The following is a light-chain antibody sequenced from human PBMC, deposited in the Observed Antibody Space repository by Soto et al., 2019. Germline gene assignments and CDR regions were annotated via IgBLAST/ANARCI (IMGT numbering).Light chain of an antibody. CDR3: QLYSGSPWT. V-gene: IGKV3-20*01. J-gene: IGKJ1*01. Sequence: IVLTQSPGTLSLSPGERATLSCRASQSISHNYLAWYQQEPGQAPRLLIHGVSIRATGIPDRFSGSGSGTDFTLSISRLEPEDFAVYYCQLYSGSPWTFGQGKKVEIK. CDR2: GVS. CDR1: QSISHNY.